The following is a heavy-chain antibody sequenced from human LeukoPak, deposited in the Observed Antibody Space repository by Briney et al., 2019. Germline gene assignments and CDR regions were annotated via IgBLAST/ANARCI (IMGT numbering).Heavy chain of an antibody. CDR1: GFTFSSYA. CDR2: ISGSGGST. CDR3: AKDYGVQLWLGSYYFDY. J-gene: IGHJ4*02. Sequence: GSLRLSCAASGFTFSSYAMSWVRQAPGKGLEWVSAISGSGGSTYYADSVKGRFTISRDNSKNTLYLQMNSLRAEDTAVYYCAKDYGVQLWLGSYYFDYWGQGTLVTVSS. D-gene: IGHD5-18*01. V-gene: IGHV3-23*01.